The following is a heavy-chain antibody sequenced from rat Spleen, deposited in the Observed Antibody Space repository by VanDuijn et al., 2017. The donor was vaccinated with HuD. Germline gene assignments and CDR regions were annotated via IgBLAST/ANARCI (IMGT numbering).Heavy chain of an antibody. J-gene: IGHJ2*01. CDR3: VRHGYTRYYFDY. CDR2: ISYDGSST. CDR1: GFTFSNYY. D-gene: IGHD1-9*01. V-gene: IGHV5-29*01. Sequence: EVQLVESDGGLVQPGRSLKLSCAASGFTFSNYYMARVRQAPTKGLEWVATISYDGSSTYYRDSVKGRFTISRDNAKSTLYLQMDSLRSEDTATYYCVRHGYTRYYFDYWGQGVMVTVS.